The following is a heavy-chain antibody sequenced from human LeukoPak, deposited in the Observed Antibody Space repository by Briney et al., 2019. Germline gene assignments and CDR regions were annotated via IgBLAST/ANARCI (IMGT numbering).Heavy chain of an antibody. CDR2: INHSGST. CDR1: GGSFSGYY. D-gene: IGHD6-19*01. J-gene: IGHJ4*02. CDR3: ATDSSGWYPHY. V-gene: IGHV4-34*01. Sequence: PSETLSLTCAVYGGSFSGYYWSWIRQPPGKGLEWIGEINHSGSTNYNPSLKSRVTISVDTSKNQFSLKLSSVTAADTAVYYCATDSSGWYPHYWGQGTLVTVSS.